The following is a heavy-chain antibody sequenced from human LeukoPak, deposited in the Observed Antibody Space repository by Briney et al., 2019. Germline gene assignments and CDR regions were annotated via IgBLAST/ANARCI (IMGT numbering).Heavy chain of an antibody. CDR1: GFTFSSYA. V-gene: IGHV3-30-3*01. Sequence: PGRSLRLSCAASGFTFSSYAMHWVRQAPGKGLEWVAVISYDGSNKYYADSVKGRFTISRDNSKNTLYLQMNSLRAEDTAVYYCAGQLDYWGQGTLVTVSS. CDR3: AGQLDY. J-gene: IGHJ4*02. CDR2: ISYDGSNK.